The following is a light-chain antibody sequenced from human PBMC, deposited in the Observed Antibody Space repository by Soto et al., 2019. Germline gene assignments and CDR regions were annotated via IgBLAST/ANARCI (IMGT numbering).Light chain of an antibody. J-gene: IGKJ1*01. CDR3: HQYYNWPPYT. CDR2: SAS. V-gene: IGKV3-15*01. CDR1: QSVSSN. Sequence: EIVMTQSPATLSVSPGERATLSCLASQSVSSNLSWYQQKPGQAPRLLIYSASTRATGIPARFSGSGSGTEFTLTISSLQSEGFAIYYCHQYYNWPPYTFGQGTKVDIK.